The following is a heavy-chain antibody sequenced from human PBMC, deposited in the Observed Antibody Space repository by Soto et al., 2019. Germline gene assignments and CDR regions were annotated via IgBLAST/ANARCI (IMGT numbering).Heavy chain of an antibody. V-gene: IGHV3-21*01. CDR3: ARVGATQSQAFDI. Sequence: GSLRLSCAASGFTFSSYSMNWVRQAPGKGLEWVSSISSSSSYIYYADSVKGRFTISRDNAKSSLYLQMNSLRAEDTAVYYCARVGATQSQAFDIWGQGTMVT. D-gene: IGHD1-26*01. CDR2: ISSSSSYI. J-gene: IGHJ3*02. CDR1: GFTFSSYS.